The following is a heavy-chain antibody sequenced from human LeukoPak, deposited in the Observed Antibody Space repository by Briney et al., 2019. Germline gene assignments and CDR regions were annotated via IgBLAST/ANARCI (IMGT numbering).Heavy chain of an antibody. V-gene: IGHV4-39*01. D-gene: IGHD1/OR15-1a*01. CDR2: IYYSGST. CDR3: ARQSSIRTFDY. Sequence: PSETLSLTCTVSGGSISSSSYYWGWIRQPPGKGLEWIGSIYYSGSTYYNPSLKSRVTISVDTSKNQFSLKLSSVTAADTAVYYCARQSSIRTFDYWGQGTLVTVSS. CDR1: GGSISSSSYY. J-gene: IGHJ4*02.